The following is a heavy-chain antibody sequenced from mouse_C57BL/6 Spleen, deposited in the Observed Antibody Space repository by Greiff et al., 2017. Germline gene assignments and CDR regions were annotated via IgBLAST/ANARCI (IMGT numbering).Heavy chain of an antibody. V-gene: IGHV1-55*01. Sequence: QVQLQQSGAELVKPGASVKMSCKASGYTFTSYWITWVKQRPGQGLEWIGDIYPGSGSTNYNEKFKSKATLTVDTSSSTAYMQLSSLTSEDSAVYYCARRSPNWGYFDYWGQGTTLTVSS. CDR2: IYPGSGST. D-gene: IGHD4-1*01. CDR1: GYTFTSYW. CDR3: ARRSPNWGYFDY. J-gene: IGHJ2*01.